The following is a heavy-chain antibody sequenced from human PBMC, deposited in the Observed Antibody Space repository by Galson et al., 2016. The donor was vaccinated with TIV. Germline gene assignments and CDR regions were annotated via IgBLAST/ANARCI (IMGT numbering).Heavy chain of an antibody. V-gene: IGHV3-33*01. CDR1: GFTFSSYG. Sequence: SLRLSCAASGFTFSSYGMHWVRQAPGKGLEWVAVIWYDGSKKYYGDSVKGRFTISGDNSKNTLYLQMNSLRAEDTAVYYCARVVTIFGVLIPYNGMDVWGQGTTVTVSS. D-gene: IGHD3-3*01. J-gene: IGHJ6*02. CDR2: IWYDGSKK. CDR3: ARVVTIFGVLIPYNGMDV.